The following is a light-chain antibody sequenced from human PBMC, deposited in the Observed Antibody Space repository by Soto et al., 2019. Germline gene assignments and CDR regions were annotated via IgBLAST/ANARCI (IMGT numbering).Light chain of an antibody. CDR2: GAS. CDR1: QSVSSSY. V-gene: IGKV3-20*01. Sequence: EIVLTQSPGTLSLSPGERATLSCRASQSVSSSYLDWYQQKPGKAPRLLIYGASSRATGIPDRFSGSGSGTDFTLTISRLEPEDSALYYCQQYGSSPLTFGGGTKVEIK. J-gene: IGKJ4*02. CDR3: QQYGSSPLT.